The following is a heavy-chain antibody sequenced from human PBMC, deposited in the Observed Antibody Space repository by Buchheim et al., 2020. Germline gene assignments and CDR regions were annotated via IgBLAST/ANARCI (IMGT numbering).Heavy chain of an antibody. Sequence: EVQLLESGGGLVQPGGSLRLSCAASGFTFSSYAMTWVRQAPGKGLEWVSGISGSGASAYYADSVKGRFSISRENSKNPVYLQMKSLRAEDTAIYYCAKRFCSSISCRADYWGQGTL. CDR1: GFTFSSYA. CDR2: ISGSGASA. J-gene: IGHJ4*02. CDR3: AKRFCSSISCRADY. V-gene: IGHV3-23*01. D-gene: IGHD2-2*01.